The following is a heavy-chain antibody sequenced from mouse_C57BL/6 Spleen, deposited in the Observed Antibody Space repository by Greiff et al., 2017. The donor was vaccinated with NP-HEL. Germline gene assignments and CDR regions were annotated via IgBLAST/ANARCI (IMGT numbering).Heavy chain of an antibody. V-gene: IGHV5-16*01. CDR2: INYDGSST. J-gene: IGHJ2*01. CDR3: ARGEGDY. Sequence: EVQLQESEGGLVQPGSSMKLSCTASGFTFSDYYMAWVRQVPEKGLEWVANINYDGSSTYYLDSLKSRFIISRDNAKNILYLQMSSLKSEDTATYYCARGEGDYWGQGTTLTVSS. CDR1: GFTFSDYY.